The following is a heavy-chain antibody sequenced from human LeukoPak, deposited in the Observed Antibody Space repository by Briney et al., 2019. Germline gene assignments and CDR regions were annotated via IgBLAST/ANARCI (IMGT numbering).Heavy chain of an antibody. CDR2: IYYRGST. D-gene: IGHD3-3*01. CDR3: ARGRFLEWSPLDY. J-gene: IGHJ4*02. CDR1: GGSISSGDYY. Sequence: PSQTLSLACTVSGGSISSGDYYWSWIRQPPGKGLEWIGYIYYRGSTYYNPSLKSRVTISVDTSKNQFSLKLSSVTAADTAVYYCARGRFLEWSPLDYWGQGTLVTVSS. V-gene: IGHV4-30-4*08.